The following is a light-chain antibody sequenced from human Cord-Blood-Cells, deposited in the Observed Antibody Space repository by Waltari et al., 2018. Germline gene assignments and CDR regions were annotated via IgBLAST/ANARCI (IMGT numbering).Light chain of an antibody. CDR3: AAWDDSLSGRV. CDR1: SSNIGSNY. V-gene: IGLV1-47*01. J-gene: IGLJ3*02. CDR2: RSK. Sequence: QSVLTQPPSASGTPGQRVTISCSGSSSNIGSNYVYWYQQLPGTAPKLLIYRSKTRPSGVPDRFSGSKSGTSASLAISGLRSEDEADYYCAAWDDSLSGRVFGGGTKLTVL.